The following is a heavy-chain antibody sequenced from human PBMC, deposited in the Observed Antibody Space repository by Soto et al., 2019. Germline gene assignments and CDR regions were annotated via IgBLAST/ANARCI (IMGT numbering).Heavy chain of an antibody. Sequence: PGGSLRLSCTASGFIFDTYDMHWVRQRTGKGLEWVSTVDTFGDTYYPGSVKGRFTVSRENAEKSLFLHMNSLRDEDTAVYFCVRGSQYSSWGQGTLVTVSS. D-gene: IGHD5-18*01. CDR2: VDTFGDT. V-gene: IGHV3-13*01. CDR3: VRGSQYSS. J-gene: IGHJ4*02. CDR1: GFIFDTYD.